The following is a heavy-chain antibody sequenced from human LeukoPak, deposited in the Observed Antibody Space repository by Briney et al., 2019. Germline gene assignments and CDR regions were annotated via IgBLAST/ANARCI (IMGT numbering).Heavy chain of an antibody. CDR2: INHSGST. D-gene: IGHD2-21*01. J-gene: IGHJ6*03. V-gene: IGHV4-34*01. CDR1: GGSFSGYY. Sequence: SETLSLPCAVYGGSFSGYYWSWIRQPPGKGLEWIGEINHSGSTNYNPSLKSRVTISVDTSKNQFSLKLSSVTAADTAVYYCARLLNYYYYYYMDVWGKGTTVTVSS. CDR3: ARLLNYYYYYYMDV.